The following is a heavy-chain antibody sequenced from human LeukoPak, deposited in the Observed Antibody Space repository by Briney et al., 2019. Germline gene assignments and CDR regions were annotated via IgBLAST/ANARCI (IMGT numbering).Heavy chain of an antibody. J-gene: IGHJ6*03. Sequence: GGSLRPSRAASGFTFSSYGMHWVRQAPGKGLEWVAVISYDGSNKYYADSVKGRFTISRDNSKNTLYLQMNSLRAEDTAVYYCAKDKGRYCSGGSCYFQRGMDVWGKGTTVTVSS. V-gene: IGHV3-30*18. CDR1: GFTFSSYG. D-gene: IGHD2-15*01. CDR2: ISYDGSNK. CDR3: AKDKGRYCSGGSCYFQRGMDV.